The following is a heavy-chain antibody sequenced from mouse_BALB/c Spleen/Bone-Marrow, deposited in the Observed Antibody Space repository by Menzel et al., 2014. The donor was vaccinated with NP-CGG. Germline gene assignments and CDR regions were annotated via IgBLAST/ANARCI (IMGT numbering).Heavy chain of an antibody. D-gene: IGHD1-1*01. CDR3: APYYYGSSLFAY. CDR2: IDPANGNT. CDR1: GFNIKDTY. J-gene: IGHJ3*01. V-gene: IGHV14-3*02. Sequence: VHVKQSGAGLVKPGASVKLSCTASGFNIKDTYMHWVKQRPEQGLEWIGRIDPANGNTKYDPKFQGKATITADTSSNTAYLQLSSLTSEDTAVYYCAPYYYGSSLFAYWGQGTLVTVSA.